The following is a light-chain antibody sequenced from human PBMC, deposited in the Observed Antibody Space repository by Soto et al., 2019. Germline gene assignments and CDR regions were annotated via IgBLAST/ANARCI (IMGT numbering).Light chain of an antibody. CDR1: QSISSY. V-gene: IGKV1-39*01. CDR3: QQYNNWPPIT. CDR2: GAS. J-gene: IGKJ5*01. Sequence: DIQMTQSASSLSASLGDRVTITCRASQSISSYLNWYQQKPVKAPTLLIYGASSLHRGVPSRFSGSGSGTEFTPTISSLQPEDFAVYYCQQYNNWPPITFGQGTRLEIK.